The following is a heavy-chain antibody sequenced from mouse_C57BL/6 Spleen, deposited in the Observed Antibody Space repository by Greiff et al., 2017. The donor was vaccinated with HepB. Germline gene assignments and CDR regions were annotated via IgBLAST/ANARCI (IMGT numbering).Heavy chain of an antibody. CDR1: GFTFSDYG. V-gene: IGHV5-17*01. J-gene: IGHJ2*01. CDR3: ARPDYYGSSYDY. D-gene: IGHD1-1*01. Sequence: EVMLVESGGGLVKPGGSLKLSCAASGFTFSDYGMHWVRQAPEKGLEWVAYISSGSSTIYYADTVKGRFTISRDNAKNTLFLQMPSLRSEDTAMYYCARPDYYGSSYDYWGQGTTLTVSS. CDR2: ISSGSSTI.